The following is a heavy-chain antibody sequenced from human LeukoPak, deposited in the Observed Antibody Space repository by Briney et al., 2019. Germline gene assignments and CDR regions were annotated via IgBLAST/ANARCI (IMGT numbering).Heavy chain of an antibody. Sequence: PGVSLKLSCAASGFTFSDVWMRWVRQAPGKGREWVANINQDGRGIYYVDSVKGRFSISRDNTNNLLYLQMNSLRAEDTAMYFCARDSYRSLDYWGQGTLVTVSS. CDR3: ARDSYRSLDY. V-gene: IGHV3-7*01. J-gene: IGHJ4*02. CDR2: INQDGRGI. CDR1: GFTFSDVW. D-gene: IGHD4-11*01.